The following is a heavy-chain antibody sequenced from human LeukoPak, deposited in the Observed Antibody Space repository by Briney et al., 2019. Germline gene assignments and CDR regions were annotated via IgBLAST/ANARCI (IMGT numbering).Heavy chain of an antibody. CDR1: GASISSGGYY. J-gene: IGHJ4*02. CDR2: ISYSGAT. D-gene: IGHD1-26*01. CDR3: ARAERPWELLDY. Sequence: SQTLSLTCTVSGASISSGGYYWSWIRQPPGRGLEWIGYISYSGATYYNPSLKSRLVISIDTSKNQFSLRLSSATAADTAVYYCARAERPWELLDYWGPGTLVTVSS. V-gene: IGHV4-30-4*08.